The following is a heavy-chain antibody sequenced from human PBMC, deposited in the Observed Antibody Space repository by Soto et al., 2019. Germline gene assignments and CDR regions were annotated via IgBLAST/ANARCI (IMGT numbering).Heavy chain of an antibody. CDR2: INHSGST. CDR3: ARGGTAWFDP. CDR1: SGSFSDYF. V-gene: IGHV4-34*01. D-gene: IGHD1-1*01. J-gene: IGHJ5*02. Sequence: SETLSLTCSVYSGSFSDYFWTWIRQPPGNGLEWIGEINHSGSTNYNPSLKSRVTISVDTSKNQFSLKLSSVTAADTAVYYCARGGTAWFDPWGQGTLVTVSS.